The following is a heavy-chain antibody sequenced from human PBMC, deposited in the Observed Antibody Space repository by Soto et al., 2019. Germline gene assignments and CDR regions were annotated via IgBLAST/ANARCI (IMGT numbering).Heavy chain of an antibody. D-gene: IGHD1-26*01. Sequence: SETLSLTCTVSGGSISSSSYYWGWIRQPPGKGLEWIGSIYYSGSTYYNPSLKSRVTISVDTSKNQFSLKLSSVTAADTAVYYCARPQIDRIVGPWGMDVWGQGTTVTVS. J-gene: IGHJ6*02. CDR1: GGSISSSSYY. CDR3: ARPQIDRIVGPWGMDV. V-gene: IGHV4-39*01. CDR2: IYYSGST.